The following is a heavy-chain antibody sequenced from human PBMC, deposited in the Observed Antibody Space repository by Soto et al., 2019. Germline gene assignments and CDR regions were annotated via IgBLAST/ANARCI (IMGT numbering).Heavy chain of an antibody. CDR1: GFSFNKKGMC. J-gene: IGHJ6*03. CDR2: IDWDDDK. V-gene: IGHV2-70*11. CDR3: ARTLNYYGSGSYPASSYYYYMDV. Sequence: ATRSVRLKCTFWGFSFNKKGMCVSWIRQPPGKALEWLARIDWDDDKYYSTSLKTRLTISKDTSKNQVVLTMTNMDPVDTATYYCARTLNYYGSGSYPASSYYYYMDVWGKGTTVTVSS. D-gene: IGHD3-10*01.